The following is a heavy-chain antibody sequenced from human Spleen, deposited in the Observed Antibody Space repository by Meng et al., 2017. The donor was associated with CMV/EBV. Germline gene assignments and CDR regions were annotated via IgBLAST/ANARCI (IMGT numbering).Heavy chain of an antibody. CDR3: AGDWSLEY. CDR2: ISIGGNP. J-gene: IGHJ4*02. V-gene: IGHV3-53*01. CDR1: GFSVSNDY. Sequence: SLGPSCASSGFSVSNDYMSCVRQAPVKGLGWVSVISIGGNPYCATSVKGRFTISRDRSKNTLYLQMNNLRSGDTAVYYCAGDWSLEYWGQGTLVTVSS. D-gene: IGHD2-8*02.